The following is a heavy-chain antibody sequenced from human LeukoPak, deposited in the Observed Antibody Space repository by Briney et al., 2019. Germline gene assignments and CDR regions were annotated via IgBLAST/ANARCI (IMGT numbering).Heavy chain of an antibody. V-gene: IGHV3-21*01. CDR1: GFTFSTYY. D-gene: IGHD6-6*01. J-gene: IGHJ4*02. CDR2: ITGSSSYI. CDR3: ASGCSSSPYFDY. Sequence: GGSLRLSCAASGFTFSTYYMNWVRQAPGKGLDWVSFITGSSSYIYYTDSVKGRFTISRDNAKNSLFLQMNSLRDEDTAVYYCASGCSSSPYFDYWGQGTLVTVSS.